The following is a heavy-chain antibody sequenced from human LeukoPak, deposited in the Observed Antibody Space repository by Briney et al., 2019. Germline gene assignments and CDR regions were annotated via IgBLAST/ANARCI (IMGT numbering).Heavy chain of an antibody. CDR3: ARTNSSGWYFDY. D-gene: IGHD6-19*01. CDR1: GFTFDDYG. V-gene: IGHV3-20*04. J-gene: IGHJ4*02. Sequence: GGSLRLSCAASGFTFDDYGMSWVRQAPGKGLEWVSGINWNGGSTGYADSVKGRVTISRDNAKNSLYLQMNSLRAEDTALYYCARTNSSGWYFDYWGQGTLVTVSS. CDR2: INWNGGST.